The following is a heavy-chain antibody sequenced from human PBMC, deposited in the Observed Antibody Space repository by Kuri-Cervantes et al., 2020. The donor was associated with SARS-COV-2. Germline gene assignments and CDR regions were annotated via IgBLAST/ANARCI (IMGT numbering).Heavy chain of an antibody. CDR1: GFTFSSYA. J-gene: IGHJ5*02. Sequence: GESLKISCAASGFTFSSYAMHWVRQAPGKGLEYVSAISSNGGSTYYADSVKGRFTISRDNAKNSLYLQMNSLRAEDTAVYYCARDLTWYYDFSEPEQLRTNWFDPWGQGALVTVSS. V-gene: IGHV3-64*02. CDR3: ARDLTWYYDFSEPEQLRTNWFDP. CDR2: ISSNGGST. D-gene: IGHD3-3*01.